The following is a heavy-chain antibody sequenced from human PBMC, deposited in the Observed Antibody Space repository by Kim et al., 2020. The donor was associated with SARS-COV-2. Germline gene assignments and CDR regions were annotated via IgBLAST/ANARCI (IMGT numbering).Heavy chain of an antibody. Sequence: GGSLRLSCAASVFTFSSYAMHWVRQAPGKGLEWVAVISYDGSNKYYADSVKGRFTISRDNSKNTLYLQMNSLRAEDTAVYYCARDLRLRYFDWLFRTDDVSRGGMDVWGQGTTVTVSS. CDR2: ISYDGSNK. CDR1: VFTFSSYA. J-gene: IGHJ6*02. CDR3: ARDLRLRYFDWLFRTDDVSRGGMDV. V-gene: IGHV3-30*04. D-gene: IGHD3-9*01.